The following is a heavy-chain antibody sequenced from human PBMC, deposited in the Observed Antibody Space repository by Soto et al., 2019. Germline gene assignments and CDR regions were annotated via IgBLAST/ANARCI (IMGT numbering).Heavy chain of an antibody. D-gene: IGHD3-3*01. CDR3: AKESRYDFWSDGNYFDY. J-gene: IGHJ4*02. CDR2: ISGSGGST. Sequence: GGSLRLSCAASGFTFSSYAMSWVRQAPGKGLEWVSAISGSGGSTYYADSVKGRFTISRDNSKNTLYLQMNSLRAEDTAVYYCAKESRYDFWSDGNYFDYWGQGTLVTVSS. CDR1: GFTFSSYA. V-gene: IGHV3-23*01.